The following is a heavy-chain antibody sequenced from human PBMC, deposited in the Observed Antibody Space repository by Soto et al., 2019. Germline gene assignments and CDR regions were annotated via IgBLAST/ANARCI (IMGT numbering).Heavy chain of an antibody. J-gene: IGHJ4*02. Sequence: GESLKISCKCSGYSFTSYWIGWVRQIPGKGLEWMGIIYPGDSDTRYSPSFQGQVTISADKSISTAYLQWSSLKASDTAMYYCARHLGPHSSTSPMGYWGQGTLVTVSS. CDR3: ARHLGPHSSTSPMGY. CDR1: GYSFTSYW. V-gene: IGHV5-51*01. D-gene: IGHD6-19*01. CDR2: IYPGDSDT.